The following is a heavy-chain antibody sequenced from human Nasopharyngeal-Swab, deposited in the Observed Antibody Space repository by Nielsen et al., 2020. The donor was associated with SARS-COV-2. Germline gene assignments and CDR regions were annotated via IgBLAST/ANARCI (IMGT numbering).Heavy chain of an antibody. D-gene: IGHD5-18*01. Sequence: SGKVSCKASGGTFSSYAISWVRQAPGQGLEWMGRIIPILCIANYAQKFQGRVTITADKSTSTAYMELSSLRSEDTAVYYCARDPPDTAMARGYYGMDVWGQGTTVTVSS. CDR3: ARDPPDTAMARGYYGMDV. CDR2: IIPILCIA. J-gene: IGHJ6*02. CDR1: GGTFSSYA. V-gene: IGHV1-69*04.